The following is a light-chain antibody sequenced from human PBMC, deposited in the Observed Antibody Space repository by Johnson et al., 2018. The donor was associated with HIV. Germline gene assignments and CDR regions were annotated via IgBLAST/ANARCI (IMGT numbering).Light chain of an antibody. V-gene: IGLV1-51*01. Sequence: QSVLTQPPSVSAAPGQKVTISCSGSSSNIGNNYVSWYQQLPGTAPKLLIYDNNKRPSGIPARFSGSKSGTSATLGITGLQTGDEADYYCGTWDSTLYVFGTGTKVTVL. CDR1: SSNIGNNY. CDR3: GTWDSTLYV. J-gene: IGLJ1*01. CDR2: DNN.